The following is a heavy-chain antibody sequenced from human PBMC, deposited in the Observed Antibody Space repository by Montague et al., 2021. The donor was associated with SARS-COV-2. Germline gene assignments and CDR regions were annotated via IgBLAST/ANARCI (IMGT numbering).Heavy chain of an antibody. CDR3: AKSNYYESSTYYSYLEYILH. CDR1: GFPFSRYG. CDR2: ISYDESNK. V-gene: IGHV3-30*18. D-gene: IGHD3-22*01. Sequence: SLRLSCAASGFPFSRYGIHWVRQAPGKGLEWVAFISYDESNKWYADSVKGRFTISRDNSKNTLYLQMSRLTTEDAAVYYCAKSNYYESSTYYSYLEYILHWGQGTLVTVSS. J-gene: IGHJ1*01.